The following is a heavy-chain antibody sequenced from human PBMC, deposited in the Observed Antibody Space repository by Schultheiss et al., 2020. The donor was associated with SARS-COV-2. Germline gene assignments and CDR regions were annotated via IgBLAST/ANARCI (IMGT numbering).Heavy chain of an antibody. J-gene: IGHJ6*02. D-gene: IGHD3-10*01. CDR1: GFTFDDYA. Sequence: GGSLRLSCAASGFTFDDYAMHWVRQAPGKGLEWVSGISWNSGSIGYADSVKGRFTISRDNSKNTLYLQMNSLRAEDTAVYYCARVRLLWFGELKPYYYYGMDVWGQGTTVTVSS. CDR3: ARVRLLWFGELKPYYYYGMDV. V-gene: IGHV3-9*01. CDR2: ISWNSGSI.